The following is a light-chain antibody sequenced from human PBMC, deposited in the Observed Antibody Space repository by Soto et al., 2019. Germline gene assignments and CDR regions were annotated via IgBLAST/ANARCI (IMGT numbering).Light chain of an antibody. CDR2: WAS. Sequence: EIVMALSPDSLAVSLGEMATVNCRSSQSVLSTSDNKIYLAWYQQKPGRPPKALIYWASTRESGVPDRFSGSGSGTDFTLTINSLQAEDVAVYYCQQYHSSLHSFGQGTKVDIK. J-gene: IGKJ2*01. CDR3: QQYHSSLHS. V-gene: IGKV4-1*01. CDR1: QSVLSTSDNKIY.